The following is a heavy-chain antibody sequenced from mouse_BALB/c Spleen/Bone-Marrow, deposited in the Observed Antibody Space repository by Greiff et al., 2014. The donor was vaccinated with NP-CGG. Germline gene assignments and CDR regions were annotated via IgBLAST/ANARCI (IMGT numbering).Heavy chain of an antibody. CDR2: IDPANGNT. D-gene: IGHD2-4*01. J-gene: IGHJ3*01. Sequence: VQLQQSGAELVKPGASVKLSCTASGFNIKDTYMHWVKQRPEQGLEWIGRIDPANGNTKYDPKFQGKATITADTSSNTAYLQLSSLTSEDTAVYYCARYDYYQAWFAYWGQGTLVTVSA. CDR3: ARYDYYQAWFAY. V-gene: IGHV14-3*02. CDR1: GFNIKDTY.